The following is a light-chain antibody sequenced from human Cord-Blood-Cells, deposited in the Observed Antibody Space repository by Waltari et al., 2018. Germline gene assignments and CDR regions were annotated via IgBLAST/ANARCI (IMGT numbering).Light chain of an antibody. J-gene: IGKJ1*01. CDR2: GAS. CDR3: QQYNNWPPWT. V-gene: IGKV3-15*01. Sequence: MMLPPPDTLSVSPGERATFSCRASQSVSSNLAWYQQKPGQAPRLLIYGASTRATGIPARFSGSGSGTEFTLTISSLQSEDFAVYYCQQYNNWPPWTFGQGTKVEIK. CDR1: QSVSSN.